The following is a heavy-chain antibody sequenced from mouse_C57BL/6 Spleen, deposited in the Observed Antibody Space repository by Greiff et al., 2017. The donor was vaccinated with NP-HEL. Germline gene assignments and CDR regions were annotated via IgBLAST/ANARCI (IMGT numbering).Heavy chain of an antibody. CDR1: GYTFTEYT. D-gene: IGHD2-5*01. CDR3: ARHEDYSIWGYAMDY. CDR2: FYPGSGSI. J-gene: IGHJ4*01. V-gene: IGHV1-62-2*01. Sequence: VKLQESGAELVKPGASVKLSCKASGYTFTEYTIHWVKQRSGQGLEWIGWFYPGSGSIKYNEKFKDKATLTADKSSSTVYMGLSRLTSEDSAVYFGARHEDYSIWGYAMDYWGQGTSVTVSS.